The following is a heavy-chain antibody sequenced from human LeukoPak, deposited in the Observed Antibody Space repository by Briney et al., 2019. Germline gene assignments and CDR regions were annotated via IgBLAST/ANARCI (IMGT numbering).Heavy chain of an antibody. Sequence: QPGGSLRLSCAASGFTFSRYWMSWVRQAPGKGLEWVANIKQDGSEKYYVDSVKGRFTISRDNAKNSLYLQMNSLRAEDTAVYYCARGRSMVATLWGQGTLVTVSS. CDR1: GFTFSRYW. CDR2: IKQDGSEK. J-gene: IGHJ4*02. V-gene: IGHV3-7*01. D-gene: IGHD5-12*01. CDR3: ARGRSMVATL.